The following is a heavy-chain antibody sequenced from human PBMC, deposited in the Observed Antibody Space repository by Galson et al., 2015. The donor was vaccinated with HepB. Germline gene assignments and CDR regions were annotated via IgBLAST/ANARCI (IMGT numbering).Heavy chain of an antibody. CDR1: GGTFSSYT. CDR2: IIPILGIA. V-gene: IGHV1-69*02. Sequence: SVKVSCKASGGTFSSYTISWVRQAPGQGLEWMGRIIPILGIANYAQKFQGRVTITADKSTSTAYMELSSLRSEDTAVYYCARFAPHSSGWYGTLLEYYYYGMDVWGQGTTVTVSS. J-gene: IGHJ6*02. D-gene: IGHD6-19*01. CDR3: ARFAPHSSGWYGTLLEYYYYGMDV.